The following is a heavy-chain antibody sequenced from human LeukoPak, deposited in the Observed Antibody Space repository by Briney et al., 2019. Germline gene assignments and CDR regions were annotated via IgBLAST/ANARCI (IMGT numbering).Heavy chain of an antibody. J-gene: IGHJ4*02. CDR2: IFYSGST. Sequence: SETLSLTCTVSRGSISTSNYYWGWVRQPPGKALEWIGNIFYSGSTYYSPSLKSRVTISLDTSRNQFSLKLSSVTAADTAVYYCARDGAIVGATYFDYWGQGTLVTVSS. CDR3: ARDGAIVGATYFDY. V-gene: IGHV4-39*07. CDR1: RGSISTSNYY. D-gene: IGHD1-26*01.